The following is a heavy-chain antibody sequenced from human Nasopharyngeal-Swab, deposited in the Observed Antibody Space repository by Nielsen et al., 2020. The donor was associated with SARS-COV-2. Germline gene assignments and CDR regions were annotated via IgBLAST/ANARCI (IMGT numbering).Heavy chain of an antibody. J-gene: IGHJ6*03. D-gene: IGHD4-17*01. CDR1: GDSVSSSSAA. Sequence: SETLSLTCAISGDSVSSSSAAWNWIRQSPSRGLEWLGRTYYRSKWYNDYAVSVKIRITINPDTSKNQFSLHLNSVTPEDTAVYYCARAGGAYGDYYYYYYTDVWGKGTTVTVSS. CDR3: ARAGGAYGDYYYYYYTDV. CDR2: TYYRSKWYN. V-gene: IGHV6-1*01.